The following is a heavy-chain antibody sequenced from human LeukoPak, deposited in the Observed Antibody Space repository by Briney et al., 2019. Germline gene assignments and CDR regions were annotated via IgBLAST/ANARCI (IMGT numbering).Heavy chain of an antibody. CDR2: IHHSGST. J-gene: IGHJ2*01. V-gene: IGHV4-38-2*01. CDR1: GYSISSGYY. CDR3: ARGVWRGGYSSSWYPRSWYFDL. D-gene: IGHD6-13*01. Sequence: PSETLSLTCAVSGYSISSGYYWGWIRQPPGKGLEWIGSIHHSGSTYYNPSLKSRVTISVDTSKNQFSLKLSSVTAADTAVYYCARGVWRGGYSSSWYPRSWYFDLGGRGTVVTVSS.